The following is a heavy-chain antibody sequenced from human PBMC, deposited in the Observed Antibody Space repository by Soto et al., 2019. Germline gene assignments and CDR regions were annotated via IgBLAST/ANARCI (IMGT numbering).Heavy chain of an antibody. D-gene: IGHD3-9*01. Sequence: ASVKVSCKASGYTFTSYGISWVRQAPGQGLEWMGWISAYNGNTNYAQKLQGRVTMTTDTSTSTAYVELRSLRSDDTAVYYCARGLLGDYDILTGYSHPDFDYWGQGTLVTVSS. CDR3: ARGLLGDYDILTGYSHPDFDY. CDR2: ISAYNGNT. V-gene: IGHV1-18*01. CDR1: GYTFTSYG. J-gene: IGHJ4*02.